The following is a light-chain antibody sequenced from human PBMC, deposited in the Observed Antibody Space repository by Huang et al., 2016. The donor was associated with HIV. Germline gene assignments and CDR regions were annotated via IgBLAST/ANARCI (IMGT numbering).Light chain of an antibody. CDR3: MQGTHLFT. V-gene: IGKV2-30*02. CDR2: QVS. J-gene: IGKJ4*01. Sequence: VVLTQSPLYLSVTLGQPASISCRSSQSLIHSNGNTYLNWFQQRPGQSPRRLISQVSRRDSGVRDRVSGSGSGTDFTLKISRVEAEDVGVYYCMQGTHLFTFGGGTRVDIK. CDR1: QSLIHSNGNTY.